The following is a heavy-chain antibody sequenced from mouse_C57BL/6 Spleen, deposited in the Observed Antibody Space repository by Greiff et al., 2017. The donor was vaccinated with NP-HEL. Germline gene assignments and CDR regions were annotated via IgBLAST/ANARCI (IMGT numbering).Heavy chain of an antibody. CDR2: INPNYGTT. V-gene: IGHV1-39*01. CDR3: AVYYGYDVSFAY. D-gene: IGHD2-2*01. J-gene: IGHJ3*01. Sequence: EVKLMESGPELVKPGASVKISCKASGYSFTDYNMNWVKQSNGKSLEWIGVINPNYGTTSYNQKFKGKATLTVDQSSSTAYMQLNSLTSEDSAVYYCAVYYGYDVSFAYWGQGTLVTVSA. CDR1: GYSFTDYN.